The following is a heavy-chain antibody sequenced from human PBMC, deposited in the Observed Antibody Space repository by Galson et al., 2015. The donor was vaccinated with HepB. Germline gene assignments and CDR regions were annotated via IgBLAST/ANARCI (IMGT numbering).Heavy chain of an antibody. CDR2: LYVGGTT. CDR1: GLTLTSNF. D-gene: IGHD6-13*01. V-gene: IGHV3-53*01. Sequence: SLRLSCAASGLTLTSNFMSWVRQAPGKGLEWVSVLYVGGTTNYADSVKGRFTISRDNSRNTLYLQMNSLRAEDTAVYYCARLSRTAAGDYWGQGTLVTVSS. J-gene: IGHJ4*02. CDR3: ARLSRTAAGDY.